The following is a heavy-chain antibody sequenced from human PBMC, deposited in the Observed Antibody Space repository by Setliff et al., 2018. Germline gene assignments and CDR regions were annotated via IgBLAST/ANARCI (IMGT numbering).Heavy chain of an antibody. J-gene: IGHJ6*03. CDR3: AKVRINMLVTTREGYMDV. D-gene: IGHD3-22*01. CDR2: ISDSGGFT. V-gene: IGHV3-23*01. Sequence: GGSLRLSCAASGFTFSSYAMSWVRQAPGKGLEWVSDISDSGGFTAYSDSVKGRFIISRDNYKSTLYLQMSSLRVEDTALYYCAKVRINMLVTTREGYMDVWGKGTTVTVSS. CDR1: GFTFSSYA.